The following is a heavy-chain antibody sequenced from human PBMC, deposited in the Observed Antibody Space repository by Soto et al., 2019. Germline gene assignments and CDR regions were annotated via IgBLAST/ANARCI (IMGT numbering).Heavy chain of an antibody. CDR3: AKVTKRAAAGRYEYYKYGMDV. J-gene: IGHJ6*02. Sequence: PGGSLRLSCAASGSAFSTYAMTWVRKAPGKGLEWVSVISGSGGSPYYADSVKGRFTISRDNSKTTLFLQMNGLRAEDTAVYYCAKVTKRAAAGRYEYYKYGMDVWGQGTTVTVSS. D-gene: IGHD6-13*01. CDR2: ISGSGGSP. CDR1: GSAFSTYA. V-gene: IGHV3-23*01.